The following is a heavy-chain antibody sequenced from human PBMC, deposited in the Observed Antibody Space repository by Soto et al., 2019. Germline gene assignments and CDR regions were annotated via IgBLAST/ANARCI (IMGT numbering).Heavy chain of an antibody. CDR1: GYSFTDYH. CDR2: INPKSGGT. D-gene: IGHD2-8*01. V-gene: IGHV1-2*04. Sequence: ASVKVSCKASGYSFTDYHIHWVRQAPGQGLEWLGRINPKSGGTSTAQKFQGWVTMATDTSISTASMELTRLTSDDTAIYYCARGDSTDCSNGVCSFFYNHDMDVWGQGTTVTVSS. CDR3: ARGDSTDCSNGVCSFFYNHDMDV. J-gene: IGHJ6*02.